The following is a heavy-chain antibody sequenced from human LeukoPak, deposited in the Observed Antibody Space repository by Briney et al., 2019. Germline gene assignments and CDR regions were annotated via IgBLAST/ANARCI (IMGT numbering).Heavy chain of an antibody. CDR1: GFTFSSYE. CDR3: ARDCYGSGSSRDYFDY. V-gene: IGHV3-48*03. CDR2: ISSSSSTI. Sequence: GGSLRLSCAASGFTFSSYEMNWVRQAPGKGLEWVSYISSSSSTIYYADSVKGRFTISRDNAKNSLYLQMNSLRAEDTAVYYCARDCYGSGSSRDYFDYWGQGTLVTVSS. J-gene: IGHJ4*02. D-gene: IGHD3-10*01.